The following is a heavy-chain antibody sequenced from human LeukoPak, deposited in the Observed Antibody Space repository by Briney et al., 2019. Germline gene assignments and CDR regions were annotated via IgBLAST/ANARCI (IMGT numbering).Heavy chain of an antibody. CDR2: IRRDGDVI. CDR3: ARSDDSGYDYYYYYGMDV. J-gene: IGHJ6*02. Sequence: PGGSLRLSCAASGFTFSSYGMHWVRQALGKGLEWVAFIRRDGDVIYYADSVKGRFTISRDNSRNMVYLQLNSLRPEDTAVYYCARSDDSGYDYYYYYGMDVWGQGTTVTVSS. D-gene: IGHD5-12*01. CDR1: GFTFSSYG. V-gene: IGHV3-30*02.